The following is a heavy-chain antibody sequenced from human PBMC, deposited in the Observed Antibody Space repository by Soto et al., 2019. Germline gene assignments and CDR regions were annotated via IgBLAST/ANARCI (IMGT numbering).Heavy chain of an antibody. Sequence: GGSLRLSCAASGFTISSYAMSWVRQAPGKGLEWVSAISGSGGSTYYADSVKGRFTISRDNSKNTLYLQMNSLRAEDTAVYYCAKGSTYYDFYMDVWGKGTTVTVSS. CDR1: GFTISSYA. J-gene: IGHJ6*03. V-gene: IGHV3-23*01. CDR3: AKGSTYYDFYMDV. CDR2: ISGSGGST. D-gene: IGHD3-3*01.